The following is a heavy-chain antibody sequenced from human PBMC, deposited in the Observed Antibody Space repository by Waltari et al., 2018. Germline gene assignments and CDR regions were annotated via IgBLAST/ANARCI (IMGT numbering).Heavy chain of an antibody. J-gene: IGHJ4*02. CDR3: ARGSIDYIWGSSRFDY. D-gene: IGHD3-16*02. CDR2: ISHSGST. Sequence: QLQLQESGSGLVKPSQTLSLTCAVSGGSISSGGYSWSWIRQPPGKGLEWIGYISHSGSTPYTPSLKSRVTISVDRSKNQFSLKLSSVTAADTAVYYCARGSIDYIWGSSRFDYWGQGTLVTVSS. CDR1: GGSISSGGYS. V-gene: IGHV4-30-2*01.